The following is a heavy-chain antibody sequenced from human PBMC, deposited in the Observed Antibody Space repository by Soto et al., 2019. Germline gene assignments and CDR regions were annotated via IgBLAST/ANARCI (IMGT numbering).Heavy chain of an antibody. V-gene: IGHV3-23*01. Sequence: GGSLRLSXAASGFTFSSYAMSWVRQAPGKGLEWVSAISGSGGTTYYADSVKGRFTISRDNSKNTLYLQMNSLRAEDTAVYYCAKMYYDFWSGYSTPYYFDYWGQGTLVTVSS. J-gene: IGHJ4*02. CDR3: AKMYYDFWSGYSTPYYFDY. CDR1: GFTFSSYA. D-gene: IGHD3-3*01. CDR2: ISGSGGTT.